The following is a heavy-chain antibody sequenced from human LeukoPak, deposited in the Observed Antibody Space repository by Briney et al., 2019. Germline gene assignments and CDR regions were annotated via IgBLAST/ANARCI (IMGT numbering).Heavy chain of an antibody. CDR1: GFTVSSNY. D-gene: IGHD6-19*01. CDR2: ISGSGGST. CDR3: AKDPDYSSGFFDY. J-gene: IGHJ4*02. Sequence: GGSLRLSCAASGFTVSSNYMSWVRQALGKGLEWVSAISGSGGSTYYADSVKGRFTISRDNSKNTLYLQMNSLRAEDTAVYYCAKDPDYSSGFFDYWGQGTLVTVSS. V-gene: IGHV3-23*01.